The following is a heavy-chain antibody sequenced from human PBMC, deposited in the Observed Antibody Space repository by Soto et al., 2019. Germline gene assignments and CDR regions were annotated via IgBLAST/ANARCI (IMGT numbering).Heavy chain of an antibody. D-gene: IGHD2-2*01. CDR3: ARELDSVVPAALGY. CDR1: GFTFSSYG. CDR2: IWYDGSNK. V-gene: IGHV3-33*01. J-gene: IGHJ4*02. Sequence: GGSLRLSCAASGFTFSSYGMHWVRQAPGKGLEWVAVIWYDGSNKYYADSVKGRFTISRDNSKNTLYLQMNSLRAEDTAVYYCARELDSVVPAALGYWGQGTLVTVSS.